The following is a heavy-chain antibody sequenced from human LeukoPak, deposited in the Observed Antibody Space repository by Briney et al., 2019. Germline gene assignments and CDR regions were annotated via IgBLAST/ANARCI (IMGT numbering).Heavy chain of an antibody. CDR3: ARWGEAAAGIYY. CDR1: GGSIKNYY. D-gene: IGHD6-13*01. J-gene: IGHJ4*02. Sequence: SETLSLTCTVSGGSIKNYYWSWIRQSPGKGLEWLGYIYYSGSTNYNPSLKSRITISVDTPKNQFSLKLSSVTAADTAVYCCARWGEAAAGIYYWGQGTLVTVSS. V-gene: IGHV4-59*01. CDR2: IYYSGST.